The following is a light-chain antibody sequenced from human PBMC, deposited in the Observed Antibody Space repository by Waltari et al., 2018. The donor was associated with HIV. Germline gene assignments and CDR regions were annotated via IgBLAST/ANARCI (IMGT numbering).Light chain of an antibody. V-gene: IGLV3-21*04. CDR2: YDS. CDR3: QVWDSRSHHLVV. CDR1: NIGSRT. Sequence: SYVLTQPPSVPVAPGQTATITCGGDNIGSRTVHWYQQRPGPAPLLGMNYDSDRPPGIPERFSGSNSGNTAALTISRVEAGDEADYFCQVWDSRSHHLVVFGGGTKLTVL. J-gene: IGLJ2*01.